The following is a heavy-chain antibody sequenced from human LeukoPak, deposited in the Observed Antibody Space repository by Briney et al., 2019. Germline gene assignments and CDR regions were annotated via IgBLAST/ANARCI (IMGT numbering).Heavy chain of an antibody. D-gene: IGHD6-13*01. CDR1: GGSISSYY. V-gene: IGHV4-4*07. CDR2: IYTSGST. Sequence: SETLSLTCTVSGGSISSYYWSWLRQPAGKGLEWIGRIYTSGSTNYNPSLKSRVTMSVDTSKNQFSLKLSSVTAADTAVYYCARSKRPGIAAAGSYNWFDPWGQGTLVTVSS. J-gene: IGHJ5*02. CDR3: ARSKRPGIAAAGSYNWFDP.